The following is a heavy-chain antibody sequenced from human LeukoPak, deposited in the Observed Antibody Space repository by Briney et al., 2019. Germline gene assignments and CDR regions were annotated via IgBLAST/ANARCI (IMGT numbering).Heavy chain of an antibody. Sequence: ASVKVSCKASGYTFTGYYMHWVRQAPGQGLEWMGGFDPEDGETIYAQKFQGRVTMTEDTSTDTAYMELSSLRSEDTAVYYCATRMVRGVPEGVLDYWGQGTLVTVSS. CDR2: FDPEDGET. CDR1: GYTFTGYY. CDR3: ATRMVRGVPEGVLDY. J-gene: IGHJ4*02. D-gene: IGHD3-10*01. V-gene: IGHV1-24*01.